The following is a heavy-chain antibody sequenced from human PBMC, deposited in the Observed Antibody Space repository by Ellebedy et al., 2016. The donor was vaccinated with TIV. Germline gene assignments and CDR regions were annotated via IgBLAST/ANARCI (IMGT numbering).Heavy chain of an antibody. V-gene: IGHV1-18*01. CDR1: GYTLNNYG. CDR2: ITPYDGYP. D-gene: IGHD2-21*02. Sequence: ASVKVSXXTSGYTLNNYGLSWVRQAPGQGPEWMGGITPYDGYPIYAQKFQGRLTVTTDTSTSTAYMELSTLTYEDTAVYFCARGPSGFDYYWENIPNYYGMDAWGQGTTVTVSS. J-gene: IGHJ6*02. CDR3: ARGPSGFDYYWENIPNYYGMDA.